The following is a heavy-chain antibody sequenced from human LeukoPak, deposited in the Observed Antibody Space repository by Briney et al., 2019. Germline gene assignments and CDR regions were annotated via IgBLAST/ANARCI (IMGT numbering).Heavy chain of an antibody. Sequence: RTSETLSLTCTVSGYSISSGYYWGWIRQPPGKGLEWIGEINHSGSTNYNPSLKSRVTISVDTSKNQFSLKLSSVTAADTAVYYCARRGSNSDSFDYWGQGTLVTVSS. CDR2: INHSGST. J-gene: IGHJ4*02. V-gene: IGHV4-38-2*02. CDR3: ARRGSNSDSFDY. D-gene: IGHD2/OR15-2a*01. CDR1: GYSISSGYY.